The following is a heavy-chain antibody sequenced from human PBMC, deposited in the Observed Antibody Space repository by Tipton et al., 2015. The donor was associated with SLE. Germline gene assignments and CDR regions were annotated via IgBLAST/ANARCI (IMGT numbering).Heavy chain of an antibody. V-gene: IGHV3-53*05. CDR1: GFTVSTNY. Sequence: SLRLSCAASGFTVSTNYMTWVRQAPGKGLEWVSLIYSGGSTSYADSVKGRFTISRDNSKNTLYLQMNSLRAEDTAVYYCARSPWYDFWSGYYSERYFDLWGRGTLVTVSS. J-gene: IGHJ2*01. D-gene: IGHD3-3*01. CDR3: ARSPWYDFWSGYYSERYFDL. CDR2: IYSGGST.